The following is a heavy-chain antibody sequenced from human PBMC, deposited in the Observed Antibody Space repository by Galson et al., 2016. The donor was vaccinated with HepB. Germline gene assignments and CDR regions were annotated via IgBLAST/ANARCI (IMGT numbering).Heavy chain of an antibody. J-gene: IGHJ4*02. V-gene: IGHV3-73*01. D-gene: IGHD1-26*01. CDR1: GFTFSGSA. Sequence: SLRLSCAASGFTFSGSAMHWVRQASGKGLEWVGRIRSKVNSYATANAASVTGRFTISRDDSKSTAYLQMNSLKTEDTAVYYCTRDAGSWSWLGDWGRGALVTVAS. CDR2: IRSKVNSYAT. CDR3: TRDAGSWSWLGD.